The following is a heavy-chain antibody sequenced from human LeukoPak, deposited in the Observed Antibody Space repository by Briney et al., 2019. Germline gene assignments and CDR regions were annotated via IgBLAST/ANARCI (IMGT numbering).Heavy chain of an antibody. CDR1: GFTFSSYA. CDR2: ISGSGGST. D-gene: IGHD2-15*01. Sequence: GGSLRLSCAASGFTFSSYAMSWVGQAPGKGLEWVSGISGSGGSTYYADSVKGRFTISRDNSKNTLYLQMNSLRAEDTAVYYCAKGHRSGGTCYYDYWGQGTLVTVSS. J-gene: IGHJ4*02. V-gene: IGHV3-23*01. CDR3: AKGHRSGGTCYYDY.